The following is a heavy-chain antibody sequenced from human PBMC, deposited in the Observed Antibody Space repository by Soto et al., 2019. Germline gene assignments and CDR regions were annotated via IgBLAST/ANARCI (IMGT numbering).Heavy chain of an antibody. CDR1: GYAFTSYY. Sequence: QVQLVQSGAEVKKPGASVKVSCKASGYAFTSYYMHWVRQAPGQGLEWMGILNPSRGSTSYAQKFQGRVTMTRDTSTSTVYMELSSLRSEDTAVYYCARFNSSGCLDYWGQGTLVTVSS. D-gene: IGHD6-19*01. CDR2: LNPSRGST. CDR3: ARFNSSGCLDY. V-gene: IGHV1-46*01. J-gene: IGHJ4*02.